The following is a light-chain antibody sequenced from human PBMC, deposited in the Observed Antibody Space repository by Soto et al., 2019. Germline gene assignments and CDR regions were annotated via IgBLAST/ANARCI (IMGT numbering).Light chain of an antibody. CDR3: QQFRT. Sequence: IVLTQSPGTLAVSPGERATLFCRASQSVSSGYVSWYQQKHGQAPRLLIYGASSRATGIPDRFSGSGSGTDFTLTISRLEPEDFAVYYCQQFRTFGQGTKVEI. CDR2: GAS. V-gene: IGKV3-20*01. J-gene: IGKJ1*01. CDR1: QSVSSGY.